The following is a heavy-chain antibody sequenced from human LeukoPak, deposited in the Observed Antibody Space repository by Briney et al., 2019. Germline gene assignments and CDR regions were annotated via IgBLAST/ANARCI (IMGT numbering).Heavy chain of an antibody. Sequence: PSETLSLTCTVSGDSISSGDYYWSWIRQPAGKGLEWIGRISSSGSTHYNPSLKSRVTISVDTSKNQFSLKLSPVTAADTAVYFCARGPYSYDSSGAFDIWGQGTMVTVSS. V-gene: IGHV4-61*02. D-gene: IGHD3-22*01. CDR3: ARGPYSYDSSGAFDI. J-gene: IGHJ3*02. CDR2: ISSSGST. CDR1: GDSISSGDYY.